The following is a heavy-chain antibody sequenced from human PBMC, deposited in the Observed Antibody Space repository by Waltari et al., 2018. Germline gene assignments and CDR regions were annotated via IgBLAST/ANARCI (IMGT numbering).Heavy chain of an antibody. J-gene: IGHJ5*02. CDR2: INHSGST. V-gene: IGHV4-34*01. CDR1: GGSFSGYY. Sequence: QVQLQQWGAGLLKPSETLSLTCAVYGGSFSGYYWSWIRQPPGKWLEWIGEINHSGSTNYNPSLKSLVTISVDTSTNQFSLKLSSGTAADTAVYYCAKRPNLYSSSWWGWFDPWGQGTLVTVSS. CDR3: AKRPNLYSSSWWGWFDP. D-gene: IGHD6-13*01.